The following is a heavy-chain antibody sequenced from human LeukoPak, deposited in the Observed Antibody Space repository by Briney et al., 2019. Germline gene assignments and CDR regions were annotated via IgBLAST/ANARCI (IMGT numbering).Heavy chain of an antibody. D-gene: IGHD5-18*01. CDR3: AKDRRDTAMISYYFDC. Sequence: PGGSLRLSCAASGFTFSSYAMSWVRQAPGKGLEWVSAISGSSSSRYYADSVKGRFTISRDYSKNTLHLQMNSLRAEDTAVYYCAKDRRDTAMISYYFDCWGQGTLVTVPS. CDR1: GFTFSSYA. CDR2: ISGSSSSR. V-gene: IGHV3-23*01. J-gene: IGHJ4*02.